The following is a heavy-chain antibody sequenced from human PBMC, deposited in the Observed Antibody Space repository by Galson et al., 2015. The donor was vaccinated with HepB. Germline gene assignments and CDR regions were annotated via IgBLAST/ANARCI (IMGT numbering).Heavy chain of an antibody. V-gene: IGHV1-18*01. CDR2: SSAYNGNT. CDR3: ARSMVTTTSDWFDP. Sequence: SCKASGYTFNSYGITWVRQAPGQGLEWMGWSSAYNGNTNYVQKLQGRVTMTTDTSTSTAYMELRSLRSDDTAVYYCARSMVTTTSDWFDPWGQGTLVTVSS. CDR1: GYTFNSYG. D-gene: IGHD4-11*01. J-gene: IGHJ5*02.